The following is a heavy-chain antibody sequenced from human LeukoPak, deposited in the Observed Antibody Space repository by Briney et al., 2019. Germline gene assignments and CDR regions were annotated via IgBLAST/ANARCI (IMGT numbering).Heavy chain of an antibody. CDR2: MSGSGGST. D-gene: IGHD3-16*01. CDR3: AKDREYSYVYDAFDI. J-gene: IGHJ3*02. CDR1: GFTFSIYA. V-gene: IGHV3-23*01. Sequence: GGSLRLSCAASGFTFSIYAMSGVRQAPGKGLEWVSGMSGSGGSTYYADSVKGRFTISRDNSKNTLCLQMNTLRAEDTAVYYCAKDREYSYVYDAFDIWGQGTLVTVSS.